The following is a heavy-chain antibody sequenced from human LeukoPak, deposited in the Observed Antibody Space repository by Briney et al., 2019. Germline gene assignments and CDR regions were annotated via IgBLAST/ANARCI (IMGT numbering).Heavy chain of an antibody. CDR3: ARHGTWGLGQYSFDS. CDR2: IYNSGNT. D-gene: IGHD7-27*01. V-gene: IGHV4-59*08. CDR1: GGSISSYY. J-gene: IGHJ4*02. Sequence: PSETLSLTCTVSGGSISSYYWSWIRQPPGKGLEWVAYIYNSGNTKYNPSLESRVTISIDTSKNQVSLKLTSVTAADTAVYYCARHGTWGLGQYSFDSWGQGTLVTVSA.